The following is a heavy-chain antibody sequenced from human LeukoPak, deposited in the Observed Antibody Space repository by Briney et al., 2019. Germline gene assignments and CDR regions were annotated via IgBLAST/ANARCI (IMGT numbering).Heavy chain of an antibody. D-gene: IGHD1-1*01. CDR2: INPKSGCT. Sequence: ASVKVSCKAFGYTFTGYYMHWVRQAPGQGLEGMGWINPKSGCTNYAQELQGSVTMTRDASISTAYMELRSLTSDDTAVYYCARGWTDDTGYWGQGTLVTVSS. V-gene: IGHV1-2*02. CDR1: GYTFTGYY. CDR3: ARGWTDDTGY. J-gene: IGHJ4*02.